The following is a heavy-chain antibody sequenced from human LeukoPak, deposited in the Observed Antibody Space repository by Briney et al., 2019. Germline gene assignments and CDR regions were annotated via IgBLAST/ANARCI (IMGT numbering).Heavy chain of an antibody. V-gene: IGHV1-2*02. D-gene: IGHD1-1*01. Sequence: ASVRVSCKASGYTFTGSYMHWVRQAPGQGFEWIGWISPASGATKYAQNFQGRVTLTTDTSNTTAYMELSSLTSDDTASYYCLNEHGGWGQGTPVTVSS. J-gene: IGHJ4*02. CDR3: LNEHGG. CDR2: ISPASGAT. CDR1: GYTFTGSY.